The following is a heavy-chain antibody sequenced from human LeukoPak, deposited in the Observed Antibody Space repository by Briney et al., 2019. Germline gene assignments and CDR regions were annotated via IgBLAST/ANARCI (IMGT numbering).Heavy chain of an antibody. CDR2: ISAYNGNT. V-gene: IGHV1-18*01. CDR1: GYTFTTYG. D-gene: IGHD1-26*01. J-gene: IGHJ4*02. Sequence: GASVNVSCKASGYTFTTYGITWVRQAPGQGLEWMGWISAYNGNTNYAQKLQGRVTMTTDTSTSTAYMELRSLRSDDTAVYYCARSVGAVPFDYWGQGTLVTVSS. CDR3: ARSVGAVPFDY.